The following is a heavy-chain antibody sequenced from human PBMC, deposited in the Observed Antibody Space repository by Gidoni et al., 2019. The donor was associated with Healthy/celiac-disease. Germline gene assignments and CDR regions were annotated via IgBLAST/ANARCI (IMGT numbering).Heavy chain of an antibody. D-gene: IGHD1-26*01. Sequence: QVQLVQSGAEVKKPGSSVKVSCKVSGGTFSSYAISWVRQAPGQGLEWMGGIIPIFGTANYAQKFQGRVTITADESTSTAYMELSSLRSEDTAVYYCASQYSGSYSLYWYFDLWGRGTLVTVSS. J-gene: IGHJ2*01. CDR3: ASQYSGSYSLYWYFDL. V-gene: IGHV1-69*01. CDR1: GGTFSSYA. CDR2: IIPIFGTA.